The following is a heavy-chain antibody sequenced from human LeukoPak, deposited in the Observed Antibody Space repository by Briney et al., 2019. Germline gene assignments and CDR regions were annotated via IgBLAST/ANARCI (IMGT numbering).Heavy chain of an antibody. CDR2: FCLGRDT. D-gene: IGHD1-14*01. CDR1: GDSVTNDFF. CDR3: ARIIHQTTDTGDFDY. V-gene: IGHV4-38-2*02. Sequence: SETLSLTCTVSGDSVTNDFFWGWVRQPPGKELEWIGSFCLGRDTYYRPSLKSRVTISVDTSKNQVSLRLTSVNAADTAVYYCARIIHQTTDTGDFDYWGQGILVTVSS. J-gene: IGHJ4*02.